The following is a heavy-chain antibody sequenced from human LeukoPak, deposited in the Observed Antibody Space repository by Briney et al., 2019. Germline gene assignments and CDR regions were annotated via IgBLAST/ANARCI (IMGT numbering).Heavy chain of an antibody. Sequence: ASVKVSCKASGYTFTSYGISWVRQAPGQGLEWMGRINPNSGGTNYAQKFQGRVTMTRDTSISTAYMELSRLRSDDTAVYYCALIKGYCSSTSCSLIGYFDYWGQGTLVTVSS. CDR1: GYTFTSYG. V-gene: IGHV1-2*06. CDR2: INPNSGGT. D-gene: IGHD2-2*01. CDR3: ALIKGYCSSTSCSLIGYFDY. J-gene: IGHJ4*02.